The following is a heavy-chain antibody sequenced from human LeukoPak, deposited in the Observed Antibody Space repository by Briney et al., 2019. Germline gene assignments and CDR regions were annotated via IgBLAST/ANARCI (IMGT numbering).Heavy chain of an antibody. CDR3: ARSSSGFWWFDP. J-gene: IGHJ5*02. CDR2: IYYTGT. Sequence: SETLSLTCTVSGGSVTDYYWSWIRQSPGKGLEWIGYIYYTGTSYNPSLKSRVTISADTSKNQFSLKLISVTAADTAVYYCARSSSGFWWFDPWGQGTLVTVSS. V-gene: IGHV4-59*02. D-gene: IGHD6-19*01. CDR1: GGSVTDYY.